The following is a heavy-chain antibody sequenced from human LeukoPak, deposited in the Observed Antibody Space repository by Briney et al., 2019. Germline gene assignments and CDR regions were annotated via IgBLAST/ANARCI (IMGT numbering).Heavy chain of an antibody. CDR3: AIDYGDYLGDY. Sequence: TGGSLRLSCATPGFTFSSSWMNWVRQAPGKGLEWVANIKEDGSEKYYVDSVKGRFTISRDNAKNSLYLQMNSLRAEDTAVYYCAIDYGDYLGDYWGQGTLVTVSS. D-gene: IGHD4-17*01. CDR1: GFTFSSSW. V-gene: IGHV3-7*01. J-gene: IGHJ4*02. CDR2: IKEDGSEK.